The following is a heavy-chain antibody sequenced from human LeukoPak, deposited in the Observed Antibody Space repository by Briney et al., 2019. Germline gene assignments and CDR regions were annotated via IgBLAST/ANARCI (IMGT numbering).Heavy chain of an antibody. CDR2: VWYDGGNK. Sequence: GGSLRLSCAASGFTFSSYAMHWVRQAPGKGLEWVAAVWYDGGNKFYANSVKGRFTISRDNSKNSVDLQVNSLRADDTAVYYCAKHSQTFYYGSGSYSYGMDVWGQGTTVSVSS. V-gene: IGHV3-33*03. CDR1: GFTFSSYA. D-gene: IGHD3-10*01. J-gene: IGHJ6*02. CDR3: AKHSQTFYYGSGSYSYGMDV.